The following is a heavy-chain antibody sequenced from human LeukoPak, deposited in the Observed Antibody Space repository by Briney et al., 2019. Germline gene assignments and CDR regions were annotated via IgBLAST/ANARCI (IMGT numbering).Heavy chain of an antibody. CDR3: ARGVMPQLPDWFDP. D-gene: IGHD2-2*01. J-gene: IGHJ5*02. CDR2: ISSGSSYI. V-gene: IGHV3-21*01. Sequence: GGSLRLSCAASGFTFSSYSMNRVRQAPGKGLEWVSSISSGSSYIYYADSVKGRFTISRDNAKNSLYLQMNSLRAEDTAVYYCARGVMPQLPDWFDPWGQGTLVTVSS. CDR1: GFTFSSYS.